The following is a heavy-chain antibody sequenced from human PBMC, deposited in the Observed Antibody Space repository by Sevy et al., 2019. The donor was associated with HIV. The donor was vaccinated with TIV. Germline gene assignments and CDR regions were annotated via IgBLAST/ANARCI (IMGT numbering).Heavy chain of an antibody. CDR1: GFTFSSYG. J-gene: IGHJ4*02. CDR2: ISYDGSNK. D-gene: IGHD3-22*01. CDR3: AKDGAPHYYDSSGYFGS. Sequence: GGSLRLSCAASGFTFSSYGMHWVRQAPGKGLEWVAVISYDGSNKYYADSVKGRFTISRDNSKNTLYLQMNSLRADDTAVYYCAKDGAPHYYDSSGYFGSWGQGTLVTVSS. V-gene: IGHV3-30*18.